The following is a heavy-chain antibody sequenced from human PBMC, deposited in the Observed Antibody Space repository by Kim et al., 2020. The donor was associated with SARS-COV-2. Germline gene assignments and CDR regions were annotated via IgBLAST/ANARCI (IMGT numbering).Heavy chain of an antibody. D-gene: IGHD3-16*01. CDR2: IYTSGST. Sequence: SETLSLTCTVSGGSISSGSYYWSWIRQPAGKGLEWIGRIYTSGSTNYNPSLKSRVTISVDTSKNQFSLKLSSVTAADTAVYDCARGGDRRNYYYYGMEVWGQGTTVTVSS. CDR1: GGSISSGSYY. CDR3: ARGGDRRNYYYYGMEV. J-gene: IGHJ6*02. V-gene: IGHV4-61*02.